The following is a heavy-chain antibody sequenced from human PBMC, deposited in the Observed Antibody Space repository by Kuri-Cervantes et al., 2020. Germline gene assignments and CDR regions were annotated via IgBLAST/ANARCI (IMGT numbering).Heavy chain of an antibody. V-gene: IGHV3-30*03. J-gene: IGHJ6*02. CDR3: ARDGPMDDSSGYYYGYYYYGMDV. D-gene: IGHD3-22*01. CDR2: ISYDGSNK. CDR1: GFTFSSYG. Sequence: GESLKISCAASGFTFSSYGMHWVRQAPGKGLEWVAVISYDGSNKYYADSVKGRFTISRDNAKNSLYLQMNSLRAEDTAVYYCARDGPMDDSSGYYYGYYYYGMDVWGQGTTVTVSS.